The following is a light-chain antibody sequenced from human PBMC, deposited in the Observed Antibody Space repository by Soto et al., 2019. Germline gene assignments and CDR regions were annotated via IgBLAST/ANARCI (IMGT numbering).Light chain of an antibody. V-gene: IGLV2-14*01. CDR3: SSYTSSSTYV. CDR2: DVS. J-gene: IGLJ1*01. CDR1: SSDVGGYNY. Sequence: QSALTQPAPVSGSPGQSITISCTGTSSDVGGYNYVSWYQQHPGKAPKLIIYDVSNRPSGVSNRFSGSKSGNTASLTISGLQAEDEADYYCSSYTSSSTYVFGTGTRSPS.